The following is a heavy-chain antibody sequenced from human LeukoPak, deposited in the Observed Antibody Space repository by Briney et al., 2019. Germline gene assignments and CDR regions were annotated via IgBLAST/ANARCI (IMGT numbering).Heavy chain of an antibody. CDR3: ARGNIVGVSAASRTGFNI. V-gene: IGHV1-2*02. J-gene: IGHJ3*02. Sequence: GASVKVSCKASGYSFTDYYMHWVRQAPGQGLEWIGWMNPNSGDTNDAQKFQGRVTMTRDTSISTAYMEMSRLTSDDTAVYYCARGNIVGVSAASRTGFNIWGQGTMVAVSS. CDR1: GYSFTDYY. CDR2: MNPNSGDT. D-gene: IGHD1-26*01.